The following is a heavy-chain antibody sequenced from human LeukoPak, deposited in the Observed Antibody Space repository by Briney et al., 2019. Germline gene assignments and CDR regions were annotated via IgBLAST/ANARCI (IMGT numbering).Heavy chain of an antibody. CDR2: IRYDGGNK. CDR3: AKDWITTENY. Sequence: GGSLRLSCAASGFTFSRYGMHWVRQAPGKGLEWVAFIRYDGGNKYYADSVKGRFTISRDNSKNTPYLQMNSLRTEDTAVYYCAKDWITTENYWGQGTLVTVSS. V-gene: IGHV3-30*02. CDR1: GFTFSRYG. D-gene: IGHD3-22*01. J-gene: IGHJ4*02.